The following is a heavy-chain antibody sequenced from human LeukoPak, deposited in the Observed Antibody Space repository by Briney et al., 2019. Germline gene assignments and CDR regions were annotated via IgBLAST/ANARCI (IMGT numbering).Heavy chain of an antibody. Sequence: GGSLRLSCAASGFTFSSYSMNWVRQAPGKGLEWVSSISSSSSYIYYADSVKGRFTISRDNAKNSLYLQMNSLRAEDTAVYYCARDIAAAGILSAFDIWGQGTMVTVSS. CDR2: ISSSSSYI. J-gene: IGHJ3*02. CDR1: GFTFSSYS. CDR3: ARDIAAAGILSAFDI. V-gene: IGHV3-21*01. D-gene: IGHD6-13*01.